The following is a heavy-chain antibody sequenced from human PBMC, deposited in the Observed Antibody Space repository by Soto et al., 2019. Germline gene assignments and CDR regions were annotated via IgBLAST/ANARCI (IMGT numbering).Heavy chain of an antibody. Sequence: PSETLSLTCAVYGGSFSCYYGSWIRQPPGKGLEWIGEINHSGSTNYNPSLKSRVTISVDTSKNQFSLKLSSVTAADTAVYYCARGGKAAKYYYYYYGMDVWGQGTTVTVSS. J-gene: IGHJ6*02. CDR2: INHSGST. D-gene: IGHD6-13*01. CDR1: GGSFSCYY. V-gene: IGHV4-34*01. CDR3: ARGGKAAKYYYYYYGMDV.